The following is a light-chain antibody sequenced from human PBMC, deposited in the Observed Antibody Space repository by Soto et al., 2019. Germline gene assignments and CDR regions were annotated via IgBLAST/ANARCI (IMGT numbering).Light chain of an antibody. Sequence: DIVMTQSPDSLAVSLGERATINCKSSQSVLYSSNNKNYLAWYQQKPGQPPKLLIYWASTRESGVPDRFSGSGSGTDFTLTISSLQAEDFAVYYCQQYNNWLTFGGGTKVEIK. CDR2: WAS. CDR3: QQYNNWLT. J-gene: IGKJ4*01. V-gene: IGKV4-1*01. CDR1: QSVLYSSNNKNY.